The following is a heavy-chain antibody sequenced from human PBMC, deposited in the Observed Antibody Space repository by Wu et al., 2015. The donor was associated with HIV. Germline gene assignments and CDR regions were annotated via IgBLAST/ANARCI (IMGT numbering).Heavy chain of an antibody. CDR1: GGTFSSYA. D-gene: IGHD6-13*01. CDR3: ARVLAAAGTFWNRMDV. Sequence: QVQLVQSGAEVKKPGSSVKVSCKASGGTFSSYAISWVRQAPGQGLEWMGRIIPIFGTANYAQKFQGRVTITADESTSTAYMELSSLRSEDTAVYYCARVLAAAGTFWNRMDVWGQGTTVTVSS. J-gene: IGHJ6*02. V-gene: IGHV1-69*13. CDR2: IIPIFGTA.